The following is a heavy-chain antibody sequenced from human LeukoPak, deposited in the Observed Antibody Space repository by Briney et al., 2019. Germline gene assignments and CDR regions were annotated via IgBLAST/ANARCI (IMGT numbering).Heavy chain of an antibody. J-gene: IGHJ4*02. Sequence: QTGGSLRLSCAASGFTVSSNYMNWARQAPGKGLEWVSVIYGGGNIYYADSVKGRFTISRDNSKNTLYLQMNSLRAEDTAVYYCARGAGYNYPYYFDYWGQGTLVTVSS. CDR3: ARGAGYNYPYYFDY. CDR1: GFTVSSNY. V-gene: IGHV3-53*01. CDR2: IYGGGNI. D-gene: IGHD5-24*01.